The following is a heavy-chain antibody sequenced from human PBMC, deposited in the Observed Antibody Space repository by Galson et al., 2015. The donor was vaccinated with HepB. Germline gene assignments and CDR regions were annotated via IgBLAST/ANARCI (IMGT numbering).Heavy chain of an antibody. Sequence: QSGAEVKKPGESLKISCKGSGYSFTSYWIGWVRQMPGKGLEWMGIIYPGDSDTRYSPSFQGQVTISADKSISTAYLQWSSLKASDTAMYYCARVPNAYSLNTMPGWFDPWGQGTLVTVSS. D-gene: IGHD2-2*01. CDR1: GYSFTSYW. CDR3: ARVPNAYSLNTMPGWFDP. CDR2: IYPGDSDT. J-gene: IGHJ5*02. V-gene: IGHV5-51*01.